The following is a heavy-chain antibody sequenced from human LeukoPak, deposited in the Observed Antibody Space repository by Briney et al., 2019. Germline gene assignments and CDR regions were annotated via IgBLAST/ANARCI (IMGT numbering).Heavy chain of an antibody. J-gene: IGHJ4*02. V-gene: IGHV1-18*01. CDR2: ISAYNGNT. CDR1: GYTFTSYG. D-gene: IGHD3-22*01. Sequence: GASVKVSCKASGYTFTSYGISWVRQAPGQGLEWMGWISAYNGNTNYAQKLQGRVTMTTDTSTSTAYMELRSLRSDDTAVYYCARVWSYDSSGYYSAEYFDYWGQGTLVTVSS. CDR3: ARVWSYDSSGYYSAEYFDY.